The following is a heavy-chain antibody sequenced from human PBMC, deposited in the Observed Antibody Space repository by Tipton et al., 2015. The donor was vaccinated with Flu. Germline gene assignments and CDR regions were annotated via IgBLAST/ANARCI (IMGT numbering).Heavy chain of an antibody. D-gene: IGHD2-2*01. CDR3: ARDPSLGMPDYFDF. CDR2: IYNSQYT. Sequence: LRLSCTVSGGSLSSYYWNWIRQPPGKGLEWIGYIYNSQYTKYNPSLRSRLTISADTSKNQFSLQLRSVTAADTAVYYCARDPSLGMPDYFDFWGQGTLVTASS. J-gene: IGHJ4*02. CDR1: GGSLSSYY. V-gene: IGHV4-59*12.